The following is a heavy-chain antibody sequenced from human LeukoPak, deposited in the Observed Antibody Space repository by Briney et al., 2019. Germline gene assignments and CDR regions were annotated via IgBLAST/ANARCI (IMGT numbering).Heavy chain of an antibody. CDR3: ARVLASAAAGFDAFDI. CDR1: GGSISSYY. D-gene: IGHD6-13*01. J-gene: IGHJ3*02. CDR2: IYTSGST. Sequence: SETLSLTCTVSGGSISSYYWSWIRQPAGKGLEWIGRIYTSGSTNYNPSLKSRVTMSVDTSKNQFSLKLSSVTAADTAVYYCARVLASAAAGFDAFDIWGQGTMVTVSS. V-gene: IGHV4-4*07.